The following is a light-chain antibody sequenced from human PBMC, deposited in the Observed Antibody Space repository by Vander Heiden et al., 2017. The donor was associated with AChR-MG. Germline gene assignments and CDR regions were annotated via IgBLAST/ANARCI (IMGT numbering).Light chain of an antibody. Sequence: QSALTQPASVSGSPGQPITISCTGTSSDVGGYNYVSWYQQHPGKAPKLMIYEVSNRPSGVSNRFSGSKSGNTASLTISGLQAEDEADYYCSSYTSSSTSPYVFGTGTKVTVL. CDR2: EVS. CDR1: SSDVGGYNY. J-gene: IGLJ1*01. CDR3: SSYTSSSTSPYV. V-gene: IGLV2-14*01.